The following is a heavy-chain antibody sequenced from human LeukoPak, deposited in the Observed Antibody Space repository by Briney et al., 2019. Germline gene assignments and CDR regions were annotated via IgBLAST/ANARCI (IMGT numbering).Heavy chain of an antibody. V-gene: IGHV4-38-2*02. CDR1: GYSISSGYY. Sequence: SETLSITCTVSGYSISSGYYWGWIRQPPGKGLEWIGSINHSGSTYYNPSLKSRVTISVDTSKNQFSLKLSSVTAADTAVYYCARGDGLFDPWGQGTLVTVSS. J-gene: IGHJ5*02. CDR3: ARGDGLFDP. CDR2: INHSGST. D-gene: IGHD3-16*01.